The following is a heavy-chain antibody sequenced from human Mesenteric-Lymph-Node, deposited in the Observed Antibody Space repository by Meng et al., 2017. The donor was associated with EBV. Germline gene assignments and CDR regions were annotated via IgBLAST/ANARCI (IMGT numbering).Heavy chain of an antibody. J-gene: IGHJ6*02. Sequence: QLGESGGEAKNPGASVKVYSKSSCYTFTSYGFTWVRQAPGKGLEWVAWISPYSGNTNYAQKLQGRVTMTTDTFTSTAYMELRSLRSDDTAVYYCAGLNYYYALDVWGQGTTVTVSS. CDR3: AGLNYYYALDV. V-gene: IGHV1-18*01. CDR2: ISPYSGNT. CDR1: CYTFTSYG.